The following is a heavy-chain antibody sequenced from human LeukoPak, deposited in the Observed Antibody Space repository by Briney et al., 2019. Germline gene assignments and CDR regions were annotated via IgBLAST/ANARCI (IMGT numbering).Heavy chain of an antibody. Sequence: ASVKVSCKASGYTFTSYGISWVRQAPGQGLEWMGWISAYNGNTNYAQKLQGRVTMTTDTSTSTAYMELRSLRSDDTAVYYCARSPPPGGYYYYMDVWGKGTTVTVSS. J-gene: IGHJ6*03. D-gene: IGHD3-10*01. CDR2: ISAYNGNT. CDR1: GYTFTSYG. CDR3: ARSPPPGGYYYYMDV. V-gene: IGHV1-18*01.